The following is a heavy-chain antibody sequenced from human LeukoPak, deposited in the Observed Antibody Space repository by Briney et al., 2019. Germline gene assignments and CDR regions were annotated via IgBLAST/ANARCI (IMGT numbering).Heavy chain of an antibody. CDR2: IYYSGST. CDR1: GGSISSYY. D-gene: IGHD3-22*01. V-gene: IGHV4-59*08. J-gene: IGHJ4*02. CDR3: ARHGPEYYYDSSGYYDYFDY. Sequence: SSETLSLTCTVSGGSISSYYWSWIRQPPGKGLEWIGYIYYSGSTNYNPSLKSRVTISVDTSKNQFSLKLSSVTAADTAVYYCARHGPEYYYDSSGYYDYFDYWGQGTLVTVSS.